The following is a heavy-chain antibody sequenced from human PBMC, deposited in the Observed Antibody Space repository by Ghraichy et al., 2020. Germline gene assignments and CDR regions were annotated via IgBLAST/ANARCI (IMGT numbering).Heavy chain of an antibody. CDR1: GGSFSGYY. J-gene: IGHJ4*02. CDR2: INHSGST. CDR3: ARLISGSYGRRPD. Sequence: SETLSLTCAVYGGSFSGYYWSWIRQPPGKGLEWIGEINHSGSTNYNPSLKSRVTISVDTSKNQFSLKLSSVTAADTAVYYCARLISGSYGRRPDWGQGTLVTVSS. D-gene: IGHD1-26*01. V-gene: IGHV4-34*01.